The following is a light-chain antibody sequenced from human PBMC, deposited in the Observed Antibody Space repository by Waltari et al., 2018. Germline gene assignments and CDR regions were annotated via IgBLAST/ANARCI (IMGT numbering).Light chain of an antibody. J-gene: IGKJ1*01. V-gene: IGKV3-11*01. CDR3: QQRSNWPRT. Sequence: EIVLTQPPDTLSLSPGERATLSCRASQSVTNSLAWYQQKPGQAPRLLIYSASNRATGVPARFSGSGSGTDFTLTISSLEPEDFAVYYCQQRSNWPRTFGQGTKVEIK. CDR1: QSVTNS. CDR2: SAS.